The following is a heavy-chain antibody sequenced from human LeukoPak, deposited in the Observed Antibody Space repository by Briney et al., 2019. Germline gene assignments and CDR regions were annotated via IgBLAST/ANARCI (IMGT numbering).Heavy chain of an antibody. Sequence: GGSLRLSCAASGFTFDDYAMHWVRQAPGKGLEWVSGISWNSGSIGYADSVKGRFTISRDNAKNSLYLQMNSLRAEDTAVYYCAKDLPAASFDYWGQGTLVTVSS. CDR2: ISWNSGSI. CDR1: GFTFDDYA. CDR3: AKDLPAASFDY. J-gene: IGHJ4*02. V-gene: IGHV3-9*01. D-gene: IGHD2-2*01.